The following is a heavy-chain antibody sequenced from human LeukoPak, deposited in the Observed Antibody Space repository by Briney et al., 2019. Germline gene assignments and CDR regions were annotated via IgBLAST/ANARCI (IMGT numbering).Heavy chain of an antibody. V-gene: IGHV1-46*01. CDR2: INPSGGST. Sequence: SVKVSCKASGYTFTSYYMHWVRQAPGQGLEWMGIINPSGGSTSYAQKFQGRVTMTRDMSTSTVYMELSSLRSEDTAVYYCAQASVGATGADAFDIWGQGTMVTVSS. CDR1: GYTFTSYY. J-gene: IGHJ3*02. D-gene: IGHD1-26*01. CDR3: AQASVGATGADAFDI.